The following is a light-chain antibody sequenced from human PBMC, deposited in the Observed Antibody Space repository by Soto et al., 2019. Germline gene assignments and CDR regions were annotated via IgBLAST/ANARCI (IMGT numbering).Light chain of an antibody. V-gene: IGLV2-14*01. J-gene: IGLJ1*01. Sequence: QSALTQPASVSGSPGQSITISCTGTSSDVGDYNFVSWYQQHPDKAPKLMIYDVTNRPSGVSNRFSGSKSGNTASLTISGLQDEDEADYYCSSYISISPYVFGTGTKLTLL. CDR1: SSDVGDYNF. CDR2: DVT. CDR3: SSYISISPYV.